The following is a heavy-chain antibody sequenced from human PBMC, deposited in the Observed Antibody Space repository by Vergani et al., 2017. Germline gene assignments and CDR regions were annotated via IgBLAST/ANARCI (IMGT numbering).Heavy chain of an antibody. CDR1: GFTFSSYA. CDR2: ISYDGRNK. CDR3: ARYCSGGSCYSGFDY. J-gene: IGHJ4*02. V-gene: IGHV3-30*04. Sequence: QVQLVESGGGVVQPGRSLRLSCAASGFTFSSYAMHWVRQAPGKGLEGVAVISYDGRNKYYADSVKGRFTISRDNSKNPLYLQMNILRAEDTALYYCARYCSGGSCYSGFDYWGQGTLVTVSS. D-gene: IGHD2-15*01.